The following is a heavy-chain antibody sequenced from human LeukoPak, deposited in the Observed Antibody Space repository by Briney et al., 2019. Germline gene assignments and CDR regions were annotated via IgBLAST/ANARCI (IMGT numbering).Heavy chain of an antibody. Sequence: PGGSLRLSCAASGFTFSSYGMHWVRQAPGKGLEWVAVISYDGSNKFYADSVKGRFTISRDNSNNTLYLQMISLRAEDTAVYYCGKDWNKLSYYGMDVWGQGTTVTVSS. CDR1: GFTFSSYG. J-gene: IGHJ6*02. CDR3: GKDWNKLSYYGMDV. V-gene: IGHV3-30*18. D-gene: IGHD1-1*01. CDR2: ISYDGSNK.